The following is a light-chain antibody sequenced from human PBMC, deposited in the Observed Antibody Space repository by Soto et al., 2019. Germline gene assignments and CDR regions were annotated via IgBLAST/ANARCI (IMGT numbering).Light chain of an antibody. CDR1: QSISSW. Sequence: DIQMTQSPATLPASVGDRVTITCRASQSISSWLAWYQQKPGKAPKLLIYDASSLESGVPSRFSGSGSGTEFTLTISSLQPDDFATYYCQQYNSFMWPFGQGTKVDI. J-gene: IGKJ1*01. V-gene: IGKV1-5*01. CDR3: QQYNSFMWP. CDR2: DAS.